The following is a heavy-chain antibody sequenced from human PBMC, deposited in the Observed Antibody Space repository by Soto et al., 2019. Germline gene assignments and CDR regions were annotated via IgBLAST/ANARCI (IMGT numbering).Heavy chain of an antibody. CDR1: GGTFSSYA. V-gene: IGHV1-69*13. Sequence: ASVKVSCKASGGTFSSYAISWVRQAPGQGLEWMGGIIPIFGTANYAQKFQGRVTITADESTSTAYMELSSLRSGDTAVYYCASGPSRDYYDSSGYYYGDYWGQGTLVTVSS. CDR2: IIPIFGTA. CDR3: ASGPSRDYYDSSGYYYGDY. J-gene: IGHJ4*02. D-gene: IGHD3-22*01.